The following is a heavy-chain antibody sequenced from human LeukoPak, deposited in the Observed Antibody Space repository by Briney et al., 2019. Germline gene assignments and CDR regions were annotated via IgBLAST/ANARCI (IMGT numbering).Heavy chain of an antibody. D-gene: IGHD2-2*01. J-gene: IGHJ4*02. CDR3: AREKCSSTSCPLFDY. CDR1: GFTFSSYE. V-gene: IGHV3-48*03. Sequence: GGSLRLSCAASGFTFSSYEMNWVRQAPGKGLEWVSYISSSGSTIHYADSVKGRFTISRDNAKNSLYLQMNSLRAEDTAVYYCAREKCSSTSCPLFDYWGQGTLVTVSS. CDR2: ISSSGSTI.